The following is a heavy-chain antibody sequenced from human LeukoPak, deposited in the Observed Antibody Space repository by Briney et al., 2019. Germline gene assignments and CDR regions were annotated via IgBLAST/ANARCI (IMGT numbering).Heavy chain of an antibody. J-gene: IGHJ4*02. D-gene: IGHD2-15*01. V-gene: IGHV3-23*01. Sequence: GGSLRLSCAASGFTFSSYAMSWVRQAPGKGLEWVSAISGSGGSTYYADSVKGRFTISRDNSKNTLYLQMNSLRAEDTAVYYCAKAGAVVVVAAKFFDYWGQGTLVTVSS. CDR1: GFTFSSYA. CDR3: AKAGAVVVVAAKFFDY. CDR2: ISGSGGST.